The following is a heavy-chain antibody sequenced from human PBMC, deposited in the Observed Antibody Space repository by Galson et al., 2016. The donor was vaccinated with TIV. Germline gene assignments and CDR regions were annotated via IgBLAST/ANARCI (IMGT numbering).Heavy chain of an antibody. D-gene: IGHD2-2*02. CDR3: AKDMNRGCTTSNCYSYDYYYYALDV. V-gene: IGHV3-74*01. J-gene: IGHJ6*02. CDR2: IDRDGTRI. Sequence: SLRLSCAASGFTFSSYWMHWIRHVPGKGLVWVSRIDRDGTRITYADSVKGRFTISRDNAKNTLYLQMNSLRAEDTAPYYCAKDMNRGCTTSNCYSYDYYYYALDVWGQGTTVTVSS. CDR1: GFTFSSYW.